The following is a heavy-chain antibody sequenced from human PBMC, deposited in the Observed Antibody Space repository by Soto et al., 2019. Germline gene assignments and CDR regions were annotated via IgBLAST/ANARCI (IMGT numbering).Heavy chain of an antibody. CDR1: GFSLSTSGVG. D-gene: IGHD6-13*01. Sequence: GSGPTLVNPTQTLTLTCTFSGFSLSTSGVGVAWIRQPPGKALEWLALISWDDDKRYSPSLKSRLTITKDTSKNQVVLTMTNMDPVDTATYYCAHQLAKVSTSTLDALDIWGQGTMVTVSS. CDR2: ISWDDDK. J-gene: IGHJ3*02. CDR3: AHQLAKVSTSTLDALDI. V-gene: IGHV2-5*02.